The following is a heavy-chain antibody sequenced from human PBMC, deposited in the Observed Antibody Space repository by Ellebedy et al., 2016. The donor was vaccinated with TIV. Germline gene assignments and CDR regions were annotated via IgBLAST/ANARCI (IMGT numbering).Heavy chain of an antibody. Sequence: ASVKVSCKASGGTFSNYAISWVRQAPGQGLKWMGGIIASGDLPDYARSFQGRLTITAVEDTSAAHMELRSLTSEDTAVYYCARLGRFGESMPPYYYYGMDVWGQGTTVTVSS. D-gene: IGHD3-10*01. J-gene: IGHJ6*02. CDR2: IIASGDLP. V-gene: IGHV1-69*10. CDR1: GGTFSNYA. CDR3: ARLGRFGESMPPYYYYGMDV.